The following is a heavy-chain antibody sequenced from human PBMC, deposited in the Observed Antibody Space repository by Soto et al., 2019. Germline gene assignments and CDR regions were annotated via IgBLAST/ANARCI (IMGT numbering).Heavy chain of an antibody. Sequence: AGGSLRLSCVASGFTFDSCGMNWVRQAPGKGLEWVSLVSGNGGTTNYADSVKGRFTISRDNSQKTLYLQMNSLRAEDTAIYYCAKGKAHTLFGVDTLFDYWGQGTLVTVSS. J-gene: IGHJ4*02. D-gene: IGHD3-3*01. V-gene: IGHV3-23*01. CDR2: VSGNGGTT. CDR1: GFTFDSCG. CDR3: AKGKAHTLFGVDTLFDY.